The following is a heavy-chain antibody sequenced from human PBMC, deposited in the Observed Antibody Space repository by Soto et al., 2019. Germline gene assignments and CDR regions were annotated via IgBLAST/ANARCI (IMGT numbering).Heavy chain of an antibody. J-gene: IGHJ4*02. CDR3: ARFMTYYYDSSGYYASD. V-gene: IGHV1-18*01. CDR2: ISAYNGNI. CDR1: GYTFTSYG. Sequence: QVQLVQSGAEVKKPGASVKVSCKASGYTFTSYGISWVRQAPGQGVEWMGWISAYNGNINYAQKLQGRVTMTTDTSTSTAYMELRSLRSDDTAVYYCARFMTYYYDSSGYYASDWGQGTLVTVSS. D-gene: IGHD3-22*01.